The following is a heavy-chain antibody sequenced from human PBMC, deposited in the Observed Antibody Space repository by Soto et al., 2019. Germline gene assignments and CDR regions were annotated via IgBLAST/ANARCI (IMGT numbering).Heavy chain of an antibody. V-gene: IGHV4-61*01. CDR2: IFYSGST. J-gene: IGHJ6*02. CDR3: AREWNFYYGMDV. CDR1: GGSVSGGSFY. D-gene: IGHD5-12*01. Sequence: SETLSLTCTVSGGSVSGGSFYWNWIRQPPGKGLEWLGYIFYSGSTNYNPSLRSRVTISVDTSKNQFSLRLSSVTAADTAVYYCAREWNFYYGMDVWGQGTTVTVS.